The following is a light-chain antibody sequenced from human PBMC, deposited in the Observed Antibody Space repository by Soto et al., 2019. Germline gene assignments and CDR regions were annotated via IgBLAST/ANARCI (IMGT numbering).Light chain of an antibody. CDR1: QSVSSN. CDR2: GAS. Sequence: EIVMTQSPATLSVSPGERATLSCRASQSVSSNLAWYQQKPGQAPRLLIYGASTRATGIPARFSGSRSGTEFTITISSLQSEDFAVYDCQQYNNWPWTFGQGTKVEIK. J-gene: IGKJ1*01. CDR3: QQYNNWPWT. V-gene: IGKV3-15*01.